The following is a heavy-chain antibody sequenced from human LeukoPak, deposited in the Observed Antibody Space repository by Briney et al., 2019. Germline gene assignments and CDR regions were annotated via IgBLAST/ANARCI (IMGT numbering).Heavy chain of an antibody. Sequence: SVRVSCKASGGTFSSQPLSWLRQAPGQGLEWVGRIIPLLGIPNYAQRFQGRITITADQSTNTSYMELNNLTSDDTAIFYCAQRLSWFDPWGQGTLVTVSS. CDR2: IIPLLGIP. CDR1: GGTFSSQP. D-gene: IGHD6-25*01. V-gene: IGHV1-69*02. J-gene: IGHJ5*02. CDR3: AQRLSWFDP.